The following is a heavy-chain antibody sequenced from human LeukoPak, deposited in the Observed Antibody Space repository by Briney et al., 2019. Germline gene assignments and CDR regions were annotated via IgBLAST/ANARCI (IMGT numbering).Heavy chain of an antibody. D-gene: IGHD3-10*01. Sequence: GGFLRLSCAASGFTFSSYWMSWVRQAPGKGLEWVANIKQDGSEKYYVDSVKGRFTISRDNAKNSLYLQMNSLRAEDTAVYYCARGPDYGSLSNWGQGTLVTVSS. J-gene: IGHJ4*02. CDR1: GFTFSSYW. CDR3: ARGPDYGSLSN. CDR2: IKQDGSEK. V-gene: IGHV3-7*01.